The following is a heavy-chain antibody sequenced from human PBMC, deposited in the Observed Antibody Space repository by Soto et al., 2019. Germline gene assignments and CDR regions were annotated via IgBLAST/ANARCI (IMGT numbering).Heavy chain of an antibody. Sequence: SVEGSCEASGQTFNSKAMHSARQAHAQRLEWIGWINDVNGNTKYSQEVQGRVTIARDTSASTADMELSSLTSESTPVYYCSRCPSIKRHSSSNYRLDLWAEGSLVTVPS. D-gene: IGHD6-6*01. CDR1: GQTFNSKA. CDR3: SRCPSIKRHSSSNYRLDL. V-gene: IGHV1-3*01. J-gene: IGHJ5*02. CDR2: INDVNGNT.